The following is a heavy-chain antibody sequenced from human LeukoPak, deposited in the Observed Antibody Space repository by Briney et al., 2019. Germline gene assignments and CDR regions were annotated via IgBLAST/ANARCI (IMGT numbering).Heavy chain of an antibody. D-gene: IGHD1-26*01. V-gene: IGHV4-59*01. Sequence: PSETLSLTCTVSGGSISSYSWSWIRQPPGKGLEWIGYIYYSGNTNYNPSLKSRVTISVATSKNHFSLKLSSVTAADTAVYYCATLYGGTYNWFDPWGQGTLVTVSS. CDR2: IYYSGNT. CDR1: GGSISSYS. J-gene: IGHJ5*02. CDR3: ATLYGGTYNWFDP.